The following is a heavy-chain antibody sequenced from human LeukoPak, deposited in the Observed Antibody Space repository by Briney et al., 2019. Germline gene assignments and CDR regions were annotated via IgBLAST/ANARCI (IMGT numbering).Heavy chain of an antibody. CDR3: AREVWEMARIFGFSYYYYMDV. J-gene: IGHJ6*03. D-gene: IGHD5-24*01. CDR2: INGSDGTT. CDR1: GFTFISYA. V-gene: IGHV3-23*01. Sequence: GGSLRLSCAASGFTFISYAISWVRPAPGRGLEWVSDINGSDGTTYYADSVKGGFTIFRDNAKNTLYLQMNSLRAEDTAVYYCAREVWEMARIFGFSYYYYMDVWGKGSTVTISS.